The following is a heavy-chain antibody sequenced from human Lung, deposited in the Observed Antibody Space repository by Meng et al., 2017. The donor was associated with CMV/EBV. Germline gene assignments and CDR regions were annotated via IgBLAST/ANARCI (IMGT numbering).Heavy chain of an antibody. CDR2: INPNSGGT. V-gene: IGHV1-2*02. Sequence: ASXXVSXKASGYTFTGYYMHWVRQAPGQGLEWMGWINPNSGGTNYAQKFQGRVTMTRDTSISTAYMELSRLRSDDTAAYYCARAEVDCSGGSCYHNWGQGTLVTVSS. D-gene: IGHD2-15*01. CDR1: GYTFTGYY. J-gene: IGHJ4*02. CDR3: ARAEVDCSGGSCYHN.